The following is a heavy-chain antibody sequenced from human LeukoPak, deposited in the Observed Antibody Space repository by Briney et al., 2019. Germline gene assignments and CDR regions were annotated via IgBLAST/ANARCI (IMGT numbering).Heavy chain of an antibody. CDR2: ISYDGSNK. Sequence: GGSLRLSCAASGFTFSSYGMHWVRQAPGKGLEWVAVISYDGSNKYYADSVNGRFTISRDNSKNTLYLQMNSLRAEDTAVYYCAKEGLRYFRVYYYGMDVWGQGTTVTVSS. J-gene: IGHJ6*02. D-gene: IGHD3-9*01. V-gene: IGHV3-30*18. CDR1: GFTFSSYG. CDR3: AKEGLRYFRVYYYGMDV.